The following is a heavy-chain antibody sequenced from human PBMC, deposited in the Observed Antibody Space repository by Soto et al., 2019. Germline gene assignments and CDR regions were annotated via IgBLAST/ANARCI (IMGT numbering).Heavy chain of an antibody. D-gene: IGHD2-21*01. Sequence: QVELKQSGPGLVRPSGTLSLTCRVSGTSISSTYWWTWVRQYPGKGLEWIGEIYHNGITKYNPSLKSRVSLSVDKSNNQFSLKLTSVTAADTAVYYCATVPPRIVVVLAEFPTWGQGTLVTVSS. V-gene: IGHV4-4*02. CDR3: ATVPPRIVVVLAEFPT. CDR2: IYHNGIT. J-gene: IGHJ4*02. CDR1: GTSISSTYW.